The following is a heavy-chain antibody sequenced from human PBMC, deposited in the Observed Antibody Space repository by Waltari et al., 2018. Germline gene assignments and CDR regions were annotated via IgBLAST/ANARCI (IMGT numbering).Heavy chain of an antibody. Sequence: QVQLVQSGAEVKKPGSSVKVSCKASGGTFSSYAISWVRQAPGQGLEWMGGIIPIFGTANYAQKFQGRVTITTDESTSTAYMELSSLRSEDTAVYYCARSGFGGYDYVWGSYRSGAFDIWGQGTMVTVSS. D-gene: IGHD3-16*02. J-gene: IGHJ3*02. CDR2: IIPIFGTA. CDR1: GGTFSSYA. CDR3: ARSGFGGYDYVWGSYRSGAFDI. V-gene: IGHV1-69*05.